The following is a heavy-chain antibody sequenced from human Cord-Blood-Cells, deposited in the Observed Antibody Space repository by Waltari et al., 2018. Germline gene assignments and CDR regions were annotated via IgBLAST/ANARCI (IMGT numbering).Heavy chain of an antibody. V-gene: IGHV4-61*01. Sequence: QVQLQESGPGLVKPSETLSLTRTVSGRSVSSGSYYWTWIRQPPGQGLEWIGYIYYSGSTNYNPSLKSRVTISVDTSKNQFSLKLSSVTAADTAVYYCAREVRLYDFWSGYDYWGQGTLVTVSS. J-gene: IGHJ4*02. D-gene: IGHD3-3*01. CDR1: GRSVSSGSYY. CDR3: AREVRLYDFWSGYDY. CDR2: IYYSGST.